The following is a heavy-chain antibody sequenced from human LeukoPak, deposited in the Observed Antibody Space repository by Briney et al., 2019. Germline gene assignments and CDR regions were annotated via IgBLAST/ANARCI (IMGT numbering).Heavy chain of an antibody. CDR3: ARFPYFEGFDY. CDR1: GGSISSGGYY. CDR2: IYHSGST. V-gene: IGHV4-30-2*01. Sequence: SETLSLTCTVSGGSISSGGYYWSWIRQPPGKGLEWIGYIYHSGSTYYNPSLKSRVTISVDRSKNQFSLKLSSVTAADTGVYFCARFPYFEGFDYWGPGTQVIVSS. J-gene: IGHJ4*02. D-gene: IGHD3-9*01.